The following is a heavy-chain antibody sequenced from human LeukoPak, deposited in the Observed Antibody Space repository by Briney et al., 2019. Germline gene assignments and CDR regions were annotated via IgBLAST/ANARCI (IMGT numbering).Heavy chain of an antibody. Sequence: SETLSLTCTVSGGSISSSSYYWGWIRQPPGKGLEWIGNMFYSGATYYNPSLKSRVTISVDTSMNQFSLKLTSVTAADTAVYFCARRTTLTEAFDIWGQGTMVTVSS. CDR2: MFYSGAT. J-gene: IGHJ3*02. V-gene: IGHV4-39*01. D-gene: IGHD1-1*01. CDR1: GGSISSSSYY. CDR3: ARRTTLTEAFDI.